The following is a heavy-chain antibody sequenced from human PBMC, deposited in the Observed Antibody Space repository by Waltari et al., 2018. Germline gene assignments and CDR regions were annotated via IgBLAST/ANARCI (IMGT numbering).Heavy chain of an antibody. V-gene: IGHV3-23*03. D-gene: IGHD6-13*01. CDR3: AKLAAAVAGY. Sequence: EVQLLESGGGLVQPGGSLRLSCAASGFTFSSYAMSWVRQAPGKGLEWVSVIYSGGSTYYADSVKGRFTISRDNSKNTLYLQMNSLRAEDTAVYYCAKLAAAVAGYWGQGTLVTVSS. J-gene: IGHJ4*02. CDR2: IYSGGST. CDR1: GFTFSSYA.